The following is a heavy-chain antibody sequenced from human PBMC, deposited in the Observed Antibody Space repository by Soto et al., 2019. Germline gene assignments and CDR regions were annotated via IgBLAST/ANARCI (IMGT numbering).Heavy chain of an antibody. CDR1: GFTFSSYA. D-gene: IGHD6-13*01. V-gene: IGHV3-23*01. J-gene: IGHJ4*02. CDR3: AKIRKPLGIAPPDCYFDY. CDR2: ISGSGGST. Sequence: EVQLLESGGGLVQPRGSLRLSCAASGFTFSSYAMSWVRQAPGKGLEWVSAISGSGGSTYYADSVKGRFTISRDNSKNTLYLQMNSLRAEDTAVYYCAKIRKPLGIAPPDCYFDYWGQGTLVTVSS.